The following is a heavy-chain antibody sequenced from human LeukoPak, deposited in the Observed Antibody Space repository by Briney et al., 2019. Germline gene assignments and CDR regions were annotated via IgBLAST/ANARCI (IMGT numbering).Heavy chain of an antibody. Sequence: SETLSLTCTVSGGSISSYYWSWIRQPPGKGLEWIGEINHSGSTNYNPSLKSRVTISVDTSKNQFSLKLSSVTAADTAVYYCARVGYDSSGYYRHDAFDIWGQGTMVTVSS. CDR2: INHSGST. J-gene: IGHJ3*02. D-gene: IGHD3-22*01. CDR1: GGSISSYY. V-gene: IGHV4-34*01. CDR3: ARVGYDSSGYYRHDAFDI.